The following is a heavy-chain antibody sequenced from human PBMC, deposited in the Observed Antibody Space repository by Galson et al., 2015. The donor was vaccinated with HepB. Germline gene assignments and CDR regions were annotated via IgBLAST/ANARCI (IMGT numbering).Heavy chain of an antibody. Sequence: SLRLSCVASGFTFSDYYMSWVRQAPGKGLEWISIITWSGDTTYHTDSVKGRFTISRDNAKNSLSLQMNSLRVEDTAVYYCARDKSGSIDYWGQGSLVTVSS. J-gene: IGHJ4*02. CDR1: GFTFSDYY. CDR3: ARDKSGSIDY. V-gene: IGHV3-11*01. CDR2: ITWSGDTT. D-gene: IGHD3-10*01.